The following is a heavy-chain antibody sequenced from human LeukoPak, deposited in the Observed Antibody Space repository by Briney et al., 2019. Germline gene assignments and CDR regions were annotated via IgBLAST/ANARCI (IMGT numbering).Heavy chain of an antibody. J-gene: IGHJ5*02. D-gene: IGHD6-13*01. CDR1: GFTFSSYA. CDR3: AKDRTAAGGDWFDP. Sequence: GGSLRLSCAASGFTFSSYAMSWVRHAPGKGLELVSAISGSGGSTYYADSVKGRFTISRDNSKNTLYLQMNSLRAEDTAVYYCAKDRTAAGGDWFDPWGQGTLVTVSS. CDR2: ISGSGGST. V-gene: IGHV3-23*01.